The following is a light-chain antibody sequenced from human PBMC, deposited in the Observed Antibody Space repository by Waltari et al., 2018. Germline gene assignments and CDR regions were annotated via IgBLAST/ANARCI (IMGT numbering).Light chain of an antibody. CDR1: SRDIGGYNY. Sequence: QSALTQPASVSGSPGQSITISCTGTSRDIGGYNYVSWYQQHPGKAPKLMIYYVSKRPSGVSNRFSGSKSGNTASLTISGLQAEDEADYYCCSYAGSSTLVFGGGTKLTVL. CDR3: CSYAGSSTLV. J-gene: IGLJ2*01. CDR2: YVS. V-gene: IGLV2-23*02.